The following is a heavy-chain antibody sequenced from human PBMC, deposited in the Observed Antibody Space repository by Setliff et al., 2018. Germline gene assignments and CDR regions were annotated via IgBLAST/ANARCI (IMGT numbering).Heavy chain of an antibody. J-gene: IGHJ5*02. CDR3: ARSPAVLGIVYLDP. D-gene: IGHD2-15*01. V-gene: IGHV1-69*05. CDR2: IIPMFGTP. CDR1: GDSFNNYA. Sequence: SVKVSCKASGDSFNNYAISWVRQAPGQGLEWMGGIIPMFGTPAYAQKFQDRVTITTDESTSTAYMELDSLRSEDTAVYYCARSPAVLGIVYLDPWGQGTLVTVSP.